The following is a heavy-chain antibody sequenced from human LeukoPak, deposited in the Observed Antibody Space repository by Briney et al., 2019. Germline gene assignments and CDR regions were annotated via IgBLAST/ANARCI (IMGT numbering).Heavy chain of an antibody. CDR1: GGSISSGDYY. J-gene: IGHJ4*02. CDR3: VRGESYYDFWSGYYTYYFDY. D-gene: IGHD3-3*01. V-gene: IGHV4-30-4*01. CDR2: IYYSGST. Sequence: PSQTLSLTCTVSGGSISSGDYYWSWIRQPPGKGLEWIGYIYYSGSTYYNPSLKSRVTISVDTSKNQFSLKLSSVTAADTAVYYCVRGESYYDFWSGYYTYYFDYWGQGTLVTVSS.